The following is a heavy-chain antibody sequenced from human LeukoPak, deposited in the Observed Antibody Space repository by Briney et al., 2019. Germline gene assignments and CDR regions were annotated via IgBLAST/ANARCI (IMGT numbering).Heavy chain of an antibody. CDR3: ARGHRPIIVVVTVNWFDP. CDR1: GGSFSGYY. CDR2: INHSGST. Sequence: PSETLSLTCAVYGGSFSGYYWSWIRQPPGKGLEWIGEINHSGSTNYNPSLKSRVTISVDTSKNQFSLKLSSVTAADTAVYYCARGHRPIIVVVTVNWFDPWGQGTLVTVSS. V-gene: IGHV4-34*01. D-gene: IGHD2-2*01. J-gene: IGHJ5*02.